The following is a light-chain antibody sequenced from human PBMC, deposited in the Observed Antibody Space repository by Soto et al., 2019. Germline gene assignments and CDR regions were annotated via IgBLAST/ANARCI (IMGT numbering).Light chain of an antibody. CDR3: QQAHSFPLS. CDR2: AAS. Sequence: DIQMTPSPSSVSASVGDRVTITCRSSQGISTWVAWYQQKPGKAPKLLIYAASSLLSGVPSSFSGSGSGTDFTLTNCSLQPEDVATYYCQQAHSFPLSFGGGTKVEIK. V-gene: IGKV1-12*01. J-gene: IGKJ4*01. CDR1: QGISTW.